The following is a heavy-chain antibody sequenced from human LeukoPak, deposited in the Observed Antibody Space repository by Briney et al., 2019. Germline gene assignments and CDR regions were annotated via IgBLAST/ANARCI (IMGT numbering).Heavy chain of an antibody. V-gene: IGHV3-23*01. Sequence: GGSLRLSCAASGFTFSSYAMSWVRQAPGKGLEWVSAISGSGGSTYYADSVKGRFTISRDNSKNTLYLQMNSLRAEDTAVYYCAKSLSDIVVVTADGNFDYWGQGTLVTASS. J-gene: IGHJ4*02. CDR3: AKSLSDIVVVTADGNFDY. CDR2: ISGSGGST. CDR1: GFTFSSYA. D-gene: IGHD2-21*02.